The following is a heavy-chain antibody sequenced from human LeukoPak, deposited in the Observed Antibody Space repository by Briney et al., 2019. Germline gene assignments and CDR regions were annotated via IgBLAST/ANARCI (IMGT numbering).Heavy chain of an antibody. J-gene: IGHJ4*02. CDR3: ARGYYGSGSYYGDY. CDR1: GGSFSGYY. D-gene: IGHD3-10*01. Sequence: SETLSLTCAAYGGSFSGYYWSWIRQPPGKGLEWIGEINHSGSTNYNPSLKSRVTISVDTSKNQFSLKLSSVTAADTAVYYCARGYYGSGSYYGDYWGQGTLVTVSS. CDR2: INHSGST. V-gene: IGHV4-34*01.